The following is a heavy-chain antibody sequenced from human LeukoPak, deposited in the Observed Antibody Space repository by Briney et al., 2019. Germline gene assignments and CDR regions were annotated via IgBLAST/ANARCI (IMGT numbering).Heavy chain of an antibody. Sequence: ASAKVSCKASGYTFTSYDINWVRQATGQGLEWMGWMNPNSGNTGYAQKFQGRVTMTRNTSISTAYMELSSLRSEDTAVYYCARAEGGGYSSSSGGYYMDVWGKGTTVTVSS. V-gene: IGHV1-8*01. D-gene: IGHD6-6*01. J-gene: IGHJ6*03. CDR2: MNPNSGNT. CDR1: GYTFTSYD. CDR3: ARAEGGGYSSSSGGYYMDV.